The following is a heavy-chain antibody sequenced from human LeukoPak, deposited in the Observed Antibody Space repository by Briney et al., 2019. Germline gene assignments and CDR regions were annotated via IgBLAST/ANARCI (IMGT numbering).Heavy chain of an antibody. CDR3: ARVPYDSSGFGIFDF. J-gene: IGHJ4*02. V-gene: IGHV4-39*01. CDR2: IKYSGHT. Sequence: PSETLSLTCSVSGGCISSEIYYWGWIRQPPGKRLEWIGSIKYSGHTFYNPSLKSRVTIFVDTSNNQFSLRLSSVTAADTAFYYCARVPYDSSGFGIFDFWGQGSLVTVSS. D-gene: IGHD3-22*01. CDR1: GGCISSEIYY.